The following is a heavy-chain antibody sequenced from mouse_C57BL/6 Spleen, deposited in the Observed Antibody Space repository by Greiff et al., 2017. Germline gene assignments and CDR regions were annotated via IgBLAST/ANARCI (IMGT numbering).Heavy chain of an antibody. CDR1: GVGVSGCY. D-gene: IGHD3-2*02. CDR3: ARSPHSSCYSWFAY. CDR2: IRNKANGYTT. J-gene: IGHJ3*01. V-gene: IGHV7-3*01. Sequence: EVQGVESGGGGGKRGGGRRGGGGGAGVGVSGCYMSWVRQPPGKALEWLGFIRNKANGYTTEYSASVKGRFTISRDNSQSILYLQLNALRAEDSATYYCARSPHSSCYSWFAYWRQGTLVTVSA.